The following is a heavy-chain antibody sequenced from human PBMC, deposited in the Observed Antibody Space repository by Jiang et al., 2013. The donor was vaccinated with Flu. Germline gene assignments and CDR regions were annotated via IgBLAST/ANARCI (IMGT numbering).Heavy chain of an antibody. CDR3: ARLVHGDYVCDY. CDR1: GGSISSSSYY. V-gene: IGHV4-39*07. D-gene: IGHD4-17*01. J-gene: IGHJ4*02. Sequence: GSGLVKPSETLSLTCTVSGGSISSSSYYWGWIRQPPGKGLEWIGNIYNSGNTYYNPSLKSRVTISADTSKNQFSLKLSSVTAADTAVYYCARLVHGDYVCDYWGQGTLVTVSS. CDR2: IYNSGNT.